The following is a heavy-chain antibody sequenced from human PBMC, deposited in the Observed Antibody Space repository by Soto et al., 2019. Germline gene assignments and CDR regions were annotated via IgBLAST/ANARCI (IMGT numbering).Heavy chain of an antibody. CDR1: GGSINNYF. J-gene: IGHJ4*02. Sequence: SETLSLTCTISGGSINNYFWSWIRQPPGKGLEWIGYIHYTGYTNSNPSLKSRVTISVDTSNNQFSLKLTSVGAADTAVYYCARGGNTSDATGVFDYWGLGTLVTVSS. CDR3: ARGGNTSDATGVFDY. D-gene: IGHD2-2*01. CDR2: IHYTGYT. V-gene: IGHV4-59*01.